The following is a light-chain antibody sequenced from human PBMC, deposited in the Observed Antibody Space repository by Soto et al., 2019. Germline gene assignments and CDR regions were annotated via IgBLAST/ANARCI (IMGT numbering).Light chain of an antibody. V-gene: IGKV1-27*01. CDR1: QGISNY. CDR3: QKYNSAPYT. CDR2: AAS. J-gene: IGKJ2*01. Sequence: DIQMTQSPSSLSGSVGDRVTISCGASQGISNYLAWYQQKPGKVPKLLIYAASTLQSGVPSRFSGSGSGTDFTLTISSLQPEDVATYYCQKYNSAPYTFGQGTKLEIK.